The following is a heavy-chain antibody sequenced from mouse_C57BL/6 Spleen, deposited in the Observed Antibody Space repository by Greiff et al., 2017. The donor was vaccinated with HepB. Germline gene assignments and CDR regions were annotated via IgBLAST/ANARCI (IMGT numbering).Heavy chain of an antibody. D-gene: IGHD1-1*01. CDR3: ARGGSSLGYAMDY. J-gene: IGHJ4*01. CDR1: GYTFTSYW. V-gene: IGHV1-64*01. CDR2: IHPNSGST. Sequence: VQLQQPGAELVKPGASVKLSCKASGYTFTSYWMHWVKQRPGQGLEWIGMIHPNSGSTNYNEKFKSKATLTVDKSSSTAYMQLSSLTSEDSAVYYCARGGSSLGYAMDYWGQGTSVTVSS.